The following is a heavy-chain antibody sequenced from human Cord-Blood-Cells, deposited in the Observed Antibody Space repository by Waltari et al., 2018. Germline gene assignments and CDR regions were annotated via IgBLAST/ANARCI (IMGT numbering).Heavy chain of an antibody. CDR3: ARDLSGYDFYYYYYYMDV. Sequence: EVQLVESGGCLVKPGGSLILSCAASGFTFSSYSMNWVRQAPGKWLEGVSSISSSSSYIYYADSVKGRFTISRENAKNSLYLQMNSLRAEDTAVYYCARDLSGYDFYYYYYYMDVWGKGTTVTVSS. J-gene: IGHJ6*03. D-gene: IGHD5-12*01. CDR2: ISSSSSYI. CDR1: GFTFSSYS. V-gene: IGHV3-21*01.